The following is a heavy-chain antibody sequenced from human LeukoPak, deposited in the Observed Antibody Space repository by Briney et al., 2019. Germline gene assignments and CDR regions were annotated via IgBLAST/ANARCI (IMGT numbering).Heavy chain of an antibody. CDR2: ITSNGGSA. J-gene: IGHJ3*02. D-gene: IGHD4-17*01. CDR3: VTYGDYVGDSYDI. Sequence: GGSLRLSCSASGFPFSNNAMHWVRLAPGKGLEYVSAITSNGGSAYYADHVKGRFTISRDNSNNMLYLQMSSLRIDDTATYYCVTYGDYVGDSYDIWGRGTMVTVSS. V-gene: IGHV3-64D*06. CDR1: GFPFSNNA.